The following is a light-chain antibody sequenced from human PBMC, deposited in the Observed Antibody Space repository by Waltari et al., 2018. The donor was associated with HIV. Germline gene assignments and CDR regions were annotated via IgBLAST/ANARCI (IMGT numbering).Light chain of an antibody. CDR2: WAS. V-gene: IGKV4-1*01. J-gene: IGKJ1*01. Sequence: DIVLVQSPDSLAVSLGERAYINCTSSRSVLYSSDNKNYLAWYQQKPGQPPKLLIYWASTRQSGVPERFSGSGSGTDFTLTINSLQAEDVAVYFCQQYNGTPWTFGQGTKVEI. CDR1: RSVLYSSDNKNY. CDR3: QQYNGTPWT.